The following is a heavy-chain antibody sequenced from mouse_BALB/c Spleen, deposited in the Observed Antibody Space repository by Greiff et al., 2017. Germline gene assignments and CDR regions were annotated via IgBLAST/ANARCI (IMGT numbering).Heavy chain of an antibody. D-gene: IGHD4-1*01. CDR2: INPSTGYT. CDR1: GYTFTSYW. V-gene: IGHV1-7*01. CDR3: ARSTGTSYFDV. J-gene: IGHJ1*01. Sequence: VKLMESGAELAKPGASVKMSCKASGYTFTSYWMHWVKQRPGQGLEWIGYINPSTGYTEYNQKFKDKATLTADKSSSTAYMQLSSLTSEDSAVYYCARSTGTSYFDVWGAGTTVTVSS.